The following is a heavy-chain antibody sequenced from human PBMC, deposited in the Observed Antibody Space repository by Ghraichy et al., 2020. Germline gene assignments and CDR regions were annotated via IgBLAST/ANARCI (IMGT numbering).Heavy chain of an antibody. D-gene: IGHD3-10*02. Sequence: LSLTCAASGFTVSTNYMIWVRQAPGKGLEWVSVIYSGGSTNYADSVKGRFSISRDNSKNTVYLQMDILRAEDTAVYYCARDVRVYGMDVWGPGTTVTVSS. CDR3: ARDVRVYGMDV. CDR2: IYSGGST. V-gene: IGHV3-53*01. J-gene: IGHJ6*02. CDR1: GFTVSTNY.